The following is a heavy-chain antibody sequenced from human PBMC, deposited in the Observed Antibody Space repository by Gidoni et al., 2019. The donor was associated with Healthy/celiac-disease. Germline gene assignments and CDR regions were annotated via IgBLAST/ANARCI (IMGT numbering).Heavy chain of an antibody. Sequence: QVQLVQSGAAVKKPGASVKVSRQASGYTFTGSHMPQVRQAPEQGLEWKGWINPNSGGTNYEQKFQGRVTMTRDTSISTAYMELSRLRSDDTAVYYCARGGPIYSGYGVAGIVVVTAIFYWGQGTLVTVSS. CDR2: INPNSGGT. V-gene: IGHV1-2*02. CDR1: GYTFTGSH. CDR3: ARGGPIYSGYGVAGIVVVTAIFY. D-gene: IGHD2-21*02. J-gene: IGHJ4*02.